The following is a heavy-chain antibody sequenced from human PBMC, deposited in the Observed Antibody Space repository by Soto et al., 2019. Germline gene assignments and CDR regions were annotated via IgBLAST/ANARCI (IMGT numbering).Heavy chain of an antibody. J-gene: IGHJ4*02. D-gene: IGHD6-13*01. Sequence: GGSLRLSCAASGFTFSSYAMHWARQAPGKGLEGVAVISFVGSNKYYADSVKGRFTISRDNSKNTLYPQMNSLRAEAPAVNNFARDWAAAAPDFWGQGALVTVSS. CDR2: ISFVGSNK. CDR3: ARDWAAAAPDF. V-gene: IGHV3-30-3*01. CDR1: GFTFSSYA.